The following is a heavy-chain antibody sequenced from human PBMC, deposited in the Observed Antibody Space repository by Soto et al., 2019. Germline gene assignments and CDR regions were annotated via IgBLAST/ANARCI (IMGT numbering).Heavy chain of an antibody. D-gene: IGHD3-3*02. CDR2: IYSGGNS. Sequence: GGALRLSCTTSGFTVSSSHMSWVRQAPGKGLDWVSVIYSGGNSYYAVSVQGRFTISRDNSKNTVYLQMNSLRAEDTAVYYCARVLGPDHFDYWGQGTLVTVSS. CDR3: ARVLGPDHFDY. CDR1: GFTVSSSH. J-gene: IGHJ4*02. V-gene: IGHV3-53*01.